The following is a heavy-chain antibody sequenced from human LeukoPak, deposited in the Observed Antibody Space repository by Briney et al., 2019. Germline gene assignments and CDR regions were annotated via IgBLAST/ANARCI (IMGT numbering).Heavy chain of an antibody. CDR1: GGTFSNYA. CDR2: IIPIFGTA. D-gene: IGHD3-10*01. J-gene: IGHJ6*03. CDR3: ARGRGSRYYYYYMDV. V-gene: IGHV1-69*13. Sequence: SVKVSCKASGGTFSNYAISWVRQAPGQGLEWMGGIIPIFGTANYAQKFQGRVTITADESTSTAYMELSSLRSEDTAVYYCARGRGSRYYYYYMDVWGKGTTVTVSS.